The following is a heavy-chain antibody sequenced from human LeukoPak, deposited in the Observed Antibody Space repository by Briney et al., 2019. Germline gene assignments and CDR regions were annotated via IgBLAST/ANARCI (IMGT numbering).Heavy chain of an antibody. CDR3: ARDVMITFGGVIVQKDAFDI. D-gene: IGHD3-16*02. Sequence: PGGSLRLSCAASGFTFSSYSMNWVRQAPGKGLEWVSYISSSSSTIYYADSVKGRFTISRDNAKNSLYLQMNSLRAEDTAVYYCARDVMITFGGVIVQKDAFDIWGQGTMVTVSS. CDR2: ISSSSSTI. CDR1: GFTFSSYS. J-gene: IGHJ3*02. V-gene: IGHV3-48*04.